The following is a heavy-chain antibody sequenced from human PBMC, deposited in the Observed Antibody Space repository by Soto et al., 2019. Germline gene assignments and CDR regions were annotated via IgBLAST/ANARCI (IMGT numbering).Heavy chain of an antibody. CDR3: ASQASGWYPDY. D-gene: IGHD6-19*01. Sequence: QVQLQESGPGLVKPSQTLSLTCTVPGGSISSGGYYWSWLRQHPGKGLEWCGYIFDSGTTNYNPSLKSRVTISVDPSKSQISLRLTSVTATDTAVYYCASQASGWYPDYWGQGTLVTVSS. CDR1: GGSISSGGYY. J-gene: IGHJ4*02. CDR2: IFDSGTT. V-gene: IGHV4-31*03.